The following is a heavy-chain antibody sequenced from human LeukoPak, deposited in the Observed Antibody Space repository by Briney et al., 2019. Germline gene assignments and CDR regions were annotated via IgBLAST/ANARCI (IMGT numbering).Heavy chain of an antibody. CDR1: GGSFSGYY. V-gene: IGHV4-34*01. D-gene: IGHD3-22*01. CDR3: ARGPPKYYYDSSGPRDY. CDR2: INHSGST. J-gene: IGHJ4*02. Sequence: KTSETLSLTCTVYGGSFSGYYWSWIRQPPGKGLEWIGEINHSGSTNYNPSLKSRVTISVDTSKNQFSLKLSSVTAADTAVYYCARGPPKYYYDSSGPRDYWGQGTLVTVSS.